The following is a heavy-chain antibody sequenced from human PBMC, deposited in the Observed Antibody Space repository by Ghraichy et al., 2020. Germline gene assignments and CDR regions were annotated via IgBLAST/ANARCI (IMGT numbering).Heavy chain of an antibody. CDR2: ISWDGGST. D-gene: IGHD4-17*01. CDR3: AKDNDYGDYVSYYGMDV. CDR1: GFTFDDYT. V-gene: IGHV3-43*01. Sequence: GESLNISCAASGFTFDDYTMHWVRQAPGKGLEWVSLISWDGGSTYYADSVKGRFTISRDNSKNSLYLQMNSLRTEDTALYYCAKDNDYGDYVSYYGMDVWGQGTTVTVSS. J-gene: IGHJ6*02.